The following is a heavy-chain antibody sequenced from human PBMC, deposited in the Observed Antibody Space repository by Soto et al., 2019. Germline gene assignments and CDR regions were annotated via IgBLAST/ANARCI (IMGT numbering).Heavy chain of an antibody. V-gene: IGHV3-30*18. CDR2: ISYDGSNK. Sequence: QVQLVESGGGVVQPGRSLRLSCAASGFTFSSYGMHWVRQAPGKGLEWVAVISYDGSNKYYADSVKGRFTISRDNSKNTLYLQMNSLRAEDTAVYYCAKDFDYGGQGTLVTVSS. J-gene: IGHJ4*02. CDR1: GFTFSSYG. CDR3: AKDFDY.